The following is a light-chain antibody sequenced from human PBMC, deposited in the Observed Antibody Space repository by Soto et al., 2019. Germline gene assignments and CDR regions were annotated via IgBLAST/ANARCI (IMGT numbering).Light chain of an antibody. Sequence: QSALTQPASVSGSPGQSITISCTGTSSDVGGYNYVSWYQQYPGKAPKLKIYEVSNRPSGVSNRFSGSKSGNTASLTISGLQAEDEAEYYCSSYTSSITRYVFGPGTKLTVL. V-gene: IGLV2-14*01. CDR2: EVS. CDR3: SSYTSSITRYV. CDR1: SSDVGGYNY. J-gene: IGLJ1*01.